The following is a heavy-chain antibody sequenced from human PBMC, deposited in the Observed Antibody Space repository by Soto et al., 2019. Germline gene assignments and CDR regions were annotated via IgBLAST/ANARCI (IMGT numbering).Heavy chain of an antibody. CDR2: T. J-gene: IGHJ4*02. V-gene: IGHV3-23*01. D-gene: IGHD3-16*02. CDR3: VKDYRTTSPA. CDR1: GFNFNIYA. Sequence: EVQLLESRGGLVQPGGSLTLSCAASGFNFNIYAMSWVRQALGKGLEWVSSTVKGRFTISRDNSKATLHLQMNSLRVEDTAVYFCVKDYRTTSPAWGQGTLVTVSS.